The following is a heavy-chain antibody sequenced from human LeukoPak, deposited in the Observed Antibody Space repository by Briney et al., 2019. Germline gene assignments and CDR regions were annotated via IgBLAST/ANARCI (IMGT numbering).Heavy chain of an antibody. CDR2: VTSSSNIK. J-gene: IGHJ4*02. CDR3: AKRLAMTGTYHLDY. D-gene: IGHD6-19*01. V-gene: IGHV3-48*02. Sequence: GGSLRLSCAASGFTFSSYSMNWVRQAPGKGLEWVSYVTSSSNIKYYADSVRGRFTISRDNAKNSLYLQMNSLRHEDTAVYYCAKRLAMTGTYHLDYWGQGTLVTVSS. CDR1: GFTFSSYS.